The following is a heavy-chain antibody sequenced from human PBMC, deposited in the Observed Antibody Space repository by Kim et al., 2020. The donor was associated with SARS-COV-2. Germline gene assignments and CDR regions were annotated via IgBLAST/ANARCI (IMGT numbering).Heavy chain of an antibody. CDR2: IYYSRST. J-gene: IGHJ4*02. CDR3: ARIAPRDLFD. D-gene: IGHD2-21*01. V-gene: IGHV4-39*01. Sequence: SETLSLTCTVSGGSISSSSYYWGWIRQPPGKGLEWIGSIYYSRSTYYNPSLKSRVTISVDTSKNQFSLKLSSVTAVDTAVYYCARIAPRDLFDWGQGTLVTVST. CDR1: GGSISSSSYY.